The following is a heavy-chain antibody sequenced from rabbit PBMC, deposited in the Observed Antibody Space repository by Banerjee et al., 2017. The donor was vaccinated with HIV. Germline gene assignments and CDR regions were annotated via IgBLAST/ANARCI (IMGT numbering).Heavy chain of an antibody. CDR3: ARDLAGAIGWNFNL. D-gene: IGHD4-1*01. J-gene: IGHJ4*01. CDR2: IYPDDDST. CDR1: GIDFSSYCY. Sequence: QSLQESGGGLVKPGGTLTLTCKASGIDFSSYCYICWVRQAPGKGLELIACIYPDDDSTDYASWVSGRFTISKPSSPTVTLQMTSLTAADTATYFCARDLAGAIGWNFNLWGQGTLVTVS. V-gene: IGHV1S40*01.